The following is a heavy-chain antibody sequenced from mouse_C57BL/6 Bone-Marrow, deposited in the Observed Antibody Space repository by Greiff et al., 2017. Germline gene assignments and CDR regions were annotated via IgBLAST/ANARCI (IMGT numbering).Heavy chain of an antibody. Sequence: EVQLQQSGPELVKPGASVKISCKASGYSFTGYYMHWVKQSSEKSLEWIGEINPSTGGTSYNQKFKGKATITVDKSSSTAYMQLKSLTSEDSAVYYCAIQIYYGNLAWFAYWGQGTLVTVSA. D-gene: IGHD2-1*01. CDR1: GYSFTGYY. CDR2: INPSTGGT. CDR3: AIQIYYGNLAWFAY. V-gene: IGHV1-43*01. J-gene: IGHJ3*01.